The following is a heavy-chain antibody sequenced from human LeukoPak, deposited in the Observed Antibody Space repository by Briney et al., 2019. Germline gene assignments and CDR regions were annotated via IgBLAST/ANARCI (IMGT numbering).Heavy chain of an antibody. J-gene: IGHJ3*02. CDR3: AAAYIGGAMVTNAFDI. CDR2: IVVGSGNT. V-gene: IGHV1-58*02. D-gene: IGHD5-18*01. Sequence: SVKVSCKASGYTFTGYYMHWVRQAPGQRLEWIGWIVVGSGNTIYVQKFQERVTITRDMSTSTAYMELSSLRSEDTAVYYCAAAYIGGAMVTNAFDIWGQGTMVTVSS. CDR1: GYTFTGYY.